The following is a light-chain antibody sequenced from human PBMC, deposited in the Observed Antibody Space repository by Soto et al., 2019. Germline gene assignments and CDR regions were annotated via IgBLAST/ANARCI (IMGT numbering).Light chain of an antibody. CDR1: SSDVGGYNY. V-gene: IGLV2-14*01. CDR3: SSYLTIGSAVV. CDR2: DVI. J-gene: IGLJ2*01. Sequence: QSALTQTASVSGSPGQSITVSCTGTSSDVGGYNYVSWYQQYPGKAPKLMIYDVINRPSGVSNRFSGSKSGNTACLAISGLQAEDEADYYCSSYLTIGSAVVFGGGTKLTVL.